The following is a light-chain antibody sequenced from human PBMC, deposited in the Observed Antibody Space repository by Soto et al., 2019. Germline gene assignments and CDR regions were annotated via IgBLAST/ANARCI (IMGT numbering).Light chain of an antibody. CDR3: QQRSNWLT. V-gene: IGKV3-15*01. CDR1: QSVSSN. Sequence: EIVMTQSPATLSVSPGERATLSCRASQSVSSNLAWYQQKPGQAPRLLIYDTSTRATGVPTRFSGSRSGAEFTLTINSLQSENFAVYYCQQRSNWLTFGGGTKVDIK. CDR2: DTS. J-gene: IGKJ4*01.